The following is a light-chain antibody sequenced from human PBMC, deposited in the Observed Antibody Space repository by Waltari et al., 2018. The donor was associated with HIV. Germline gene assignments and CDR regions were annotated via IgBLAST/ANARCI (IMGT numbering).Light chain of an antibody. J-gene: IGKJ2*01. CDR3: QQYGSSPYT. Sequence: IFLTQSPGTLSLAPGEIATLSCRASQSVSSGYLAWYQQKPGQAPRLLIYGASSRATGIPDRFSGSGSGTDFTLTISRLEPEDSAVYYCQQYGSSPYTFGQGTKLEIK. CDR2: GAS. CDR1: QSVSSGY. V-gene: IGKV3-20*01.